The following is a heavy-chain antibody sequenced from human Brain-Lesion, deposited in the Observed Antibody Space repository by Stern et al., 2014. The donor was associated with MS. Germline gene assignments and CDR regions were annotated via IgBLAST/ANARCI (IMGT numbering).Heavy chain of an antibody. CDR2: ISAYPGNT. Sequence: VQLVESGGEVKKPGASVKVSCKASGYTFTTYGISWVRQAPGQGLEWMGWISAYPGNTNYAQNFQGRVTMTTDTATSTAYMDLRSLRPDDTAIYYCARRVYGDYAAYQDLWGQGTPVTVS. J-gene: IGHJ5*02. CDR1: GYTFTTYG. CDR3: ARRVYGDYAAYQDL. V-gene: IGHV1-18*04. D-gene: IGHD4-17*01.